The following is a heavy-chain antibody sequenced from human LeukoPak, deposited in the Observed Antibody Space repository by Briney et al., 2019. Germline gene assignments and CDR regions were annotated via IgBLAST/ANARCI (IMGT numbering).Heavy chain of an antibody. CDR1: GGSISSYY. CDR3: AGLVGRYSSGLYYYYFDY. J-gene: IGHJ4*02. D-gene: IGHD3-22*01. CDR2: IYYSGST. Sequence: PSETLSLTCTVSGGSISSYYWSWIRQPPGKGLEWIGYIYYSGSTNYNPSLKSRVTISVDKSKNQFSLKLSSVTAADTAVYYCAGLVGRYSSGLYYYYFDYWGQGTLVTVSS. V-gene: IGHV4-59*12.